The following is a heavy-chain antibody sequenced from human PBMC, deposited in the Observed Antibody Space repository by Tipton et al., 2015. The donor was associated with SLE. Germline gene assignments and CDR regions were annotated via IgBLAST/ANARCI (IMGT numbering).Heavy chain of an antibody. V-gene: IGHV3-7*03. D-gene: IGHD1-26*01. J-gene: IGHJ4*02. Sequence: SLRLSCAASGFTFSSYWMSWVRQAPGKGLEWVANIKQDGSEKYYVDSVKGRFTISRDNAKNSLYLQMNSLRAEDTAVYYCARGRSSGIVGLYYFDYWGQGTLVTVSS. CDR2: IKQDGSEK. CDR3: ARGRSSGIVGLYYFDY. CDR1: GFTFSSYW.